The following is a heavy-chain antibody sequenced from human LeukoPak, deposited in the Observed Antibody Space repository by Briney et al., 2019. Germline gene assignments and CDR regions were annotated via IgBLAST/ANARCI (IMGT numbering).Heavy chain of an antibody. D-gene: IGHD6-6*01. J-gene: IGHJ4*02. CDR1: GFTVSSNY. Sequence: GGSLRLSCAASGFTVSSNYMAWVRQPPGKGLEWVSVIFGGGGTYYAGSVRGRFTISRDKNKNTVDLQMNSLRAEDTAVYYCAKEKVAQLVPDYWGQGTLVTVSS. CDR3: AKEKVAQLVPDY. CDR2: IFGGGGT. V-gene: IGHV3-53*01.